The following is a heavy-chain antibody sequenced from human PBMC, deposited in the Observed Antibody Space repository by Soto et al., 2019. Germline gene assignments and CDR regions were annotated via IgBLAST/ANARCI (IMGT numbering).Heavy chain of an antibody. CDR3: AKDYQLRYFDWLLPSFDY. V-gene: IGHV3-23*01. J-gene: IGHJ4*02. CDR2: ISGSGGST. CDR1: GFTFSSYA. D-gene: IGHD3-9*01. Sequence: GGSLRLSCAASGFTFSSYAMSWVRQAPGKGLEWVSAISGSGGSTYYADSVKGRFTISRDNSKNTLYLQMNSLRAEDTAVYYCAKDYQLRYFDWLLPSFDYWGQGTLVTVSS.